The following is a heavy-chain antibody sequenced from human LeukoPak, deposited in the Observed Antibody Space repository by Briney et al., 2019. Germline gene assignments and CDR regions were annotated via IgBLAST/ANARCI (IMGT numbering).Heavy chain of an antibody. J-gene: IGHJ4*02. V-gene: IGHV3-73*01. CDR3: TRHYEGWVDLFDY. CDR2: IRSKANSYAT. D-gene: IGHD5-12*01. Sequence: GGSLRLFCAASGFTFSGSAMHWVRQASGKGLEWVGRIRSKANSYATAYAASVKGRFTISRDDSKNTAYLQMNSLKTEDTAVYYCTRHYEGWVDLFDYWGQGTLVTVSS. CDR1: GFTFSGSA.